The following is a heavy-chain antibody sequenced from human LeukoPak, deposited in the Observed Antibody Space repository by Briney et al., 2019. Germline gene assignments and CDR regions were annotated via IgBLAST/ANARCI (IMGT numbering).Heavy chain of an antibody. D-gene: IGHD2-15*01. CDR3: ARSPVVVVAATRLRRWFDP. J-gene: IGHJ5*02. V-gene: IGHV4-59*01. CDR1: GGSISSYY. CDR2: IYYSGST. Sequence: SETLSLTCTVSGGSISSYYWSWIRQPPGKGLEWIGYIYYSGSTNYNPPLKSRVTISIDTSKNQFSLRLSSVTAADTAVYYCARSPVVVVAATRLRRWFDPWGQGTLVTVSS.